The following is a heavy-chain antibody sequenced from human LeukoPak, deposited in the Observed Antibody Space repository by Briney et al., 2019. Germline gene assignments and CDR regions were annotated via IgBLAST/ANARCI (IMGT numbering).Heavy chain of an antibody. D-gene: IGHD3-16*01. V-gene: IGHV3-9*01. CDR3: TRRLDD. Sequence: GGSLRLSCAASGFTFDDYAMHWVRQAPGKGLEWVSGISWNSGSIGYAGSVKGRFTISRDNAQNSLYLQMNGLRVEDTAVYYCTRRLDDWGQGTLVTVSS. J-gene: IGHJ4*02. CDR2: ISWNSGSI. CDR1: GFTFDDYA.